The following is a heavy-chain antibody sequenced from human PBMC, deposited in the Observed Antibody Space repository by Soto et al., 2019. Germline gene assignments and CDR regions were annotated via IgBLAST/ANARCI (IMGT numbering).Heavy chain of an antibody. Sequence: GASVKVSCKASGGTFSSYAISWVRQAPGQGLEWMGGIIPIFGTANYAQKFQGRVTITADKSTSTAYMELSSLRSEDTAVYYCARFLPEYSSSSGYYYGMDVWGQGTTVTVSS. CDR2: IIPIFGTA. CDR1: GGTFSSYA. J-gene: IGHJ6*02. D-gene: IGHD6-6*01. V-gene: IGHV1-69*06. CDR3: ARFLPEYSSSSGYYYGMDV.